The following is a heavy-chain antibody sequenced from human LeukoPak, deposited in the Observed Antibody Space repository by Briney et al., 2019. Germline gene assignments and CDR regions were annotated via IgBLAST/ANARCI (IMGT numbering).Heavy chain of an antibody. Sequence: GRSLRLSCAASGFTFDDYAMHWVWQAPGKGLEWVSGISWNSGSIGYADPVKGRFTISRDNAKNSLYLQMNSLRAEDTALYYCAKDRRELRSYFDYWGQGTLVTVSS. CDR1: GFTFDDYA. D-gene: IGHD1-26*01. V-gene: IGHV3-9*01. CDR2: ISWNSGSI. J-gene: IGHJ4*02. CDR3: AKDRRELRSYFDY.